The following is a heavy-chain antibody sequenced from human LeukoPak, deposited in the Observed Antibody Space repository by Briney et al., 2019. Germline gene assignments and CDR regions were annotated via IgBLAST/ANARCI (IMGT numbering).Heavy chain of an antibody. J-gene: IGHJ4*02. V-gene: IGHV1-18*01. CDR3: ARVPSGSPFDY. CDR1: GYTFTIYG. D-gene: IGHD2-15*01. CDR2: ISAYNGNT. Sequence: ASVNVSCKASGYTFTIYGISWVRQAPGQGLEWMGWISAYNGNTNCAQKLQDRVTMTTDTSTSTAYMELRSLRSDDTAVYYCARVPSGSPFDYWGQGTPVTVSS.